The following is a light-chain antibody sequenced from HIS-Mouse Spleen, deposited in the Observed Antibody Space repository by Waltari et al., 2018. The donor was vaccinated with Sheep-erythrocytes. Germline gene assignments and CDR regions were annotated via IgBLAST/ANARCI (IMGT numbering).Light chain of an antibody. Sequence: QSALTQPPSASGSPGQSLTISCTGTSSDVGSYNLVSWYQQHPGKAPKLMIYEGSKRPSGVSNRFSGSKSGNTASLTISGLQAEDEADYYCCSYAGSSTYVVFGGGTKQTVL. CDR3: CSYAGSSTYVV. CDR2: EGS. V-gene: IGLV2-23*01. CDR1: SSDVGSYNL. J-gene: IGLJ2*01.